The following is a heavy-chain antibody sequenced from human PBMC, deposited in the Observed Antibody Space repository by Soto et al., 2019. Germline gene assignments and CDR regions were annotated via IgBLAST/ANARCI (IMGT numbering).Heavy chain of an antibody. J-gene: IGHJ5*02. D-gene: IGHD4-4*01. CDR3: ARRSFLDDYSNFDWFDP. Sequence: QVQLQESGPGLVKSSQTLSLTCTVSGGSISSGGYYWSWIRQHPGKGLEWIGYIYYSGSTYYNPSLKSRVTISVDTSKNQFSLKLSSVTAADTAVYYCARRSFLDDYSNFDWFDPWGQGTLVTVSS. V-gene: IGHV4-31*03. CDR2: IYYSGST. CDR1: GGSISSGGYY.